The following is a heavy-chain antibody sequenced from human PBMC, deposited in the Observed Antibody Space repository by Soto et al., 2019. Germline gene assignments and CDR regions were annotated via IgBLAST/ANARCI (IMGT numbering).Heavy chain of an antibody. V-gene: IGHV4-4*02. Sequence: SETLSLTCAVSGGSISSSNCWSWVRQPPGKGLEWIGEIYHSGSTNFNPSLKSRVTISVDKSKNQFSLKLNSVTAADTAVYYCARVSGSYYYGMDFWGQGSTVIVSS. CDR2: IYHSGST. CDR1: GGSISSSNC. J-gene: IGHJ6*02. CDR3: ARVSGSYYYGMDF.